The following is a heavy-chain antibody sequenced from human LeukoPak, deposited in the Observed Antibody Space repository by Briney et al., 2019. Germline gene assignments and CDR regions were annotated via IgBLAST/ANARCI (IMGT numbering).Heavy chain of an antibody. CDR1: GFSFNNYA. CDR2: LSGSGGST. CDR3: AKDGSHSSGWTRPRYYYYGMDV. D-gene: IGHD6-19*01. V-gene: IGHV3-23*01. J-gene: IGHJ6*02. Sequence: GGSLRLSCVGSGFSFNNYAMSWVRQAPGKGLEWVSSLSGSGGSTYYADSVKGRFTISRDNSKNTLYLQMNSLRAEDTAVYYCAKDGSHSSGWTRPRYYYYGMDVWGQGTTVTVSS.